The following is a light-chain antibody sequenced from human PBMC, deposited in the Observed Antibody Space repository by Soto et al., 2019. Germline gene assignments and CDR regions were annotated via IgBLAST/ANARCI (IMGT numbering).Light chain of an antibody. CDR1: SSDVGGFNY. Sequence: QPALTQPASVSGSPGQSITISCTGTSSDVGGFNYVSWYQQHPGKAPQLMIYDVTNRPSGVSYRFSGSKSGKTASLTISGLQAEDEADDYCNSYTSSSTYVFGTGTQLTVL. V-gene: IGLV2-14*03. CDR2: DVT. J-gene: IGLJ1*01. CDR3: NSYTSSSTYV.